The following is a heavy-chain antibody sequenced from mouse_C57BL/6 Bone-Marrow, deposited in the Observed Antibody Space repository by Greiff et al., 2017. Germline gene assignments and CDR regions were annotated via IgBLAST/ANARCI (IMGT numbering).Heavy chain of an antibody. D-gene: IGHD2-4*01. CDR1: GYTFTSYW. V-gene: IGHV1-69*01. CDR2: IDPSDSYT. Sequence: VQLQQPGAELVMPGASVKLSCKASGYTFTSYWMHWVKQRPGQGLEWIGEIDPSDSYTNYNQKFKGKSTLPVDKSSSTAYMQLSSLTSEDSAVYYCARSWDYDGGYAMDYWGQGTSVTVSS. CDR3: ARSWDYDGGYAMDY. J-gene: IGHJ4*01.